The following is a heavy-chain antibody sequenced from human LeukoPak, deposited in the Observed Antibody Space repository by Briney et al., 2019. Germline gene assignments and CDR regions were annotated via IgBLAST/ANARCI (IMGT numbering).Heavy chain of an antibody. CDR2: INHSGST. V-gene: IGHV4-34*01. CDR3: ARGLSSSKYNWFDP. CDR1: GGSSSGYY. Sequence: PSETLSLTCAVYGGSSSGYYWSWIRQPPGKGLEWIGEINHSGSTNYNPSLKSRVTISVDTSKNQFSLKLSSVTAADTAVYYCARGLSSSKYNWFDPWGQGTLVTVSS. J-gene: IGHJ5*02. D-gene: IGHD2-2*01.